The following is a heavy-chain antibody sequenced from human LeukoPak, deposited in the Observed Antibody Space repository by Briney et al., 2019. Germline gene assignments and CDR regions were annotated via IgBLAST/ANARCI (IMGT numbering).Heavy chain of an antibody. D-gene: IGHD6-13*01. CDR3: AKAPGSSRRKYYFDY. V-gene: IGHV3-23*01. CDR2: ISGSGGST. Sequence: GGSLRLSCAASGFTFSSYAMSWVRQAPGKGLEWVSAISGSGGSTYYADSVKGRFTISRDISKNTLYLQMNSLRAEDTAVYYCAKAPGSSRRKYYFDYWGQGTLVTVSS. CDR1: GFTFSSYA. J-gene: IGHJ4*02.